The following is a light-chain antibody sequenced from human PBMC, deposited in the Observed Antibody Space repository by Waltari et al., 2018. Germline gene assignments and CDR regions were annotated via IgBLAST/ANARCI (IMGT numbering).Light chain of an antibody. CDR3: CSYAGLGTYV. Sequence: QSALTPPASVSGTPGQSIPISCTGTTSDVGHYALVSWSQHHPGQAPKLLICEVIKRPSGVSSRFSGSKSGSTASLTISGLQPDDEADYYCCSYAGLGTYVFGSGTKVTVL. J-gene: IGLJ1*01. CDR2: EVI. V-gene: IGLV2-23*02. CDR1: TSDVGHYAL.